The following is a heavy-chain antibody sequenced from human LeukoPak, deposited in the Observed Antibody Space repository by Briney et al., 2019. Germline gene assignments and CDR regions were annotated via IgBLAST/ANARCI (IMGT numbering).Heavy chain of an antibody. D-gene: IGHD5-18*01. CDR2: ISGSGDTT. J-gene: IGHJ4*02. Sequence: GGSLRLSCAASGFTFSNYAMSWVRQSPGKGLEWVSSISGSGDTTYYADSVKGRFTISRDNSKNTLYLQMNSLRAEDTAVYYCAKAKTQAMVLPGNYWGQGTLVTVSS. CDR1: GFTFSNYA. CDR3: AKAKTQAMVLPGNY. V-gene: IGHV3-23*01.